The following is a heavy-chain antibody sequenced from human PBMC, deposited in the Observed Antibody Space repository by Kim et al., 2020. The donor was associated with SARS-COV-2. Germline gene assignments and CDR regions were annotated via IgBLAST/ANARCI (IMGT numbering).Heavy chain of an antibody. CDR2: ISWNSGSR. V-gene: IGHV3-9*01. D-gene: IGHD1-1*01. J-gene: IGHJ6*02. CDR3: AKDPHNHYYDMDV. CDR1: GFTFGNYA. Sequence: GGSLRLSCAASGFTFGNYAMHWVRQAPGKGLEWVSGISWNSGSRGYADSVKGRFTISRDNARNSLFLQMDSLRVEDTALYYCAKDPHNHYYDMDVWGQGTTVTVSS.